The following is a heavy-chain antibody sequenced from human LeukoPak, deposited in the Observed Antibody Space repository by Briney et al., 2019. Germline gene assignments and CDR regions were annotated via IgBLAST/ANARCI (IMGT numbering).Heavy chain of an antibody. Sequence: GGSLRLSCAGSGFTFSSYWMSWVRQAPGKGLEWVANINKDGSEKYYVDSVRGRFTISRDNAKNLLYLQMKSLRAEDTALYYCARRDCSGSSWYGIDYWGQGTLVTVSS. D-gene: IGHD2-2*01. CDR3: ARRDCSGSSWYGIDY. J-gene: IGHJ4*02. CDR2: INKDGSEK. CDR1: GFTFSSYW. V-gene: IGHV3-7*01.